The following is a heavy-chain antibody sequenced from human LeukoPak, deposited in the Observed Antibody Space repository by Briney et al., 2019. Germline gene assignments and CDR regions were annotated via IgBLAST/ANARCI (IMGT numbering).Heavy chain of an antibody. CDR2: IYYSGST. Sequence: PSETLSLTCTVSGGSISHYYWSWIRQPPGKGLEWIGYIYYSGSTNYNPSLKSRVTISVDTPKNQFSLRLSSGPAANTAVYYCARAGGSGTYRFGSFDIWGQGTMVTVSS. V-gene: IGHV4-59*01. J-gene: IGHJ3*02. CDR1: GGSISHYY. CDR3: ARAGGSGTYRFGSFDI. D-gene: IGHD3-10*01.